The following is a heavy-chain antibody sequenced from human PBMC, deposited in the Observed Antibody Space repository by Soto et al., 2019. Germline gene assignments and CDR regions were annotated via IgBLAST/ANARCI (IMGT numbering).Heavy chain of an antibody. D-gene: IGHD2-2*01. CDR2: ISYSGST. CDR1: GGSMRGFY. CDR3: ARHYCSSSSTCYYFDY. J-gene: IGHJ4*02. V-gene: IGHV4-59*08. Sequence: SETLSLTCTVSGGSMRGFYWSWIRQPPGKGLEWIGFISYSGSTDSNPSLKSRVTISVDTSKNQFSLKLNSVTAADTAVYYCARHYCSSSSTCYYFDYWGQGALVTVSS.